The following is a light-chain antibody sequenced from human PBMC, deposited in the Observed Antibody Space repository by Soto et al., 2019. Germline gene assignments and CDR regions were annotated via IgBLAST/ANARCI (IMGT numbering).Light chain of an antibody. V-gene: IGKV3-20*01. CDR1: QSVSSSY. J-gene: IGKJ1*01. CDR2: GTS. Sequence: ELVLTQSPGTLSLSPGERATLSCRASQSVSSSYLAWYQQKPGQAPRLLIYGTSSRATGIPDRFSGSGSGTDFTLTISRLDPEDFAVYYCHEYGSSRTFGQGTKVEIK. CDR3: HEYGSSRT.